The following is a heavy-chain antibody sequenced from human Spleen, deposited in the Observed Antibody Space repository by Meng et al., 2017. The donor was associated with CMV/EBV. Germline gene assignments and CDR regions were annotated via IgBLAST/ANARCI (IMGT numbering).Heavy chain of an antibody. Sequence: SETLSLTCTVSGGSITNYYWNWIRQSPGKGLEWIGYMFHNGDTNYNYRGSTNYNPSLKSRVDISLDRSKNQFSLKLSSVTAADTAVYYCARVSAYCSSTSCYPYYYYYYGMDVWGQGTTVTVSS. V-gene: IGHV4-59*12. CDR3: ARVSAYCSSTSCYPYYYYYYGMDV. CDR2: MFHNGDTNYNYRGST. D-gene: IGHD2-2*01. J-gene: IGHJ6*02. CDR1: GGSITNYY.